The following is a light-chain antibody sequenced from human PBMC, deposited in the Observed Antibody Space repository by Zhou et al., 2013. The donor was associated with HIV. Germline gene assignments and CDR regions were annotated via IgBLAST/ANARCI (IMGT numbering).Light chain of an antibody. CDR2: AAS. J-gene: IGKJ2*04. CDR3: QQSYSTPRCS. CDR1: QSISTSY. V-gene: IGKV1-39*01. Sequence: DIQMTQSPSSLSASVGDRVTITCRASQSISTSYLNWYQQKPGKAPKLLIYAASSLQSGVPSRFSGSGSGTDFTLTISSLQPEDFATYYCQQSYSTPRCSFGQGTKLEIK.